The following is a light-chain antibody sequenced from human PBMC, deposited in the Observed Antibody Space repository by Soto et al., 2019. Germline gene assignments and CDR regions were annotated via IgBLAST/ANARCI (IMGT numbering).Light chain of an antibody. CDR3: QKYGSSIT. J-gene: IGKJ5*01. CDR2: CAS. CDR1: QSVSSSY. V-gene: IGKV3-20*01. Sequence: EIVLTQSPGTLSLSPGERATLSCRASQSVSSSYLAWYQQKPGQAPRLLIYCASSRATGIPDRFSGSGSGTDFTLTISRLEPEDFAVYYWQKYGSSITFGQGTRREIK.